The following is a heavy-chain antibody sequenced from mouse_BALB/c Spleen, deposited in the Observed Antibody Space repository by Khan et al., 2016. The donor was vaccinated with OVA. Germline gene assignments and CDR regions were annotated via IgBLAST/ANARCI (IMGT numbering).Heavy chain of an antibody. J-gene: IGHJ4*01. Sequence: QVQLKESGPGLVAPSQSLSITCTISGFSLTTYGIHWIRQPPGKGLEWLVVIWSDGRTTYNSTLQSRLSISKDSSKSQVFFKMNSLQTDDTAIYYCARQPYYHYYIMDYWGQGTSVTVSS. CDR2: IWSDGRT. D-gene: IGHD2-10*01. CDR1: GFSLTTYG. CDR3: ARQPYYHYYIMDY. V-gene: IGHV2-6-1*01.